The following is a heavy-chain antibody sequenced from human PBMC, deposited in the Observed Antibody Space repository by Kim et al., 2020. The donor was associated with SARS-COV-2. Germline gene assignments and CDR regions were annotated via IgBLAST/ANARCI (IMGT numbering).Heavy chain of an antibody. J-gene: IGHJ5*02. CDR3: ARETIAVAGTDGFDP. Sequence: SVKVSCKASGGTFSSYTISWVRQAPGQGLEWMGRIIPILGIANYAQKFQGRVTITADKSTSTAYMELSSLRSEDTAVYYCARETIAVAGTDGFDPWGQGTLVTVSS. D-gene: IGHD6-19*01. CDR1: GGTFSSYT. V-gene: IGHV1-69*04. CDR2: IIPILGIA.